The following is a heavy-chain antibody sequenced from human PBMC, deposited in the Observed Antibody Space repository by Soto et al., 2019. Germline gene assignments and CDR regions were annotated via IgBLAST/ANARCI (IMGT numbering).Heavy chain of an antibody. CDR3: AKDVGSYSSGWPQDY. CDR2: ISGSGGST. Sequence: GGSLSLSCAASGFTFSSYAMSWVRQAPGKGLEWVSAISGSGGSTYYADSVKGRFTISRDNSKNTLYLQMNSLRAEDTAAYYCAKDVGSYSSGWPQDYWGQGTLVTVSS. J-gene: IGHJ4*02. D-gene: IGHD6-19*01. V-gene: IGHV3-23*01. CDR1: GFTFSSYA.